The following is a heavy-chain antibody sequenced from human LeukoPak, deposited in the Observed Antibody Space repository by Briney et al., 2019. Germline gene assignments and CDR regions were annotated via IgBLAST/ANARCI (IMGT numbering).Heavy chain of an antibody. Sequence: GGSLRLSCAASGFTFSSYAMHWVRQAPGKGLEWVAIISDGNNIYYADSVKGRFTISRDNSKNTLYLQMNSLRAEDTAVYYCAKDQVPGKEGATDYWGQGTLVTVSS. CDR1: GFTFSSYA. V-gene: IGHV3-30-3*01. CDR3: AKDQVPGKEGATDY. CDR2: ISDGNNI. J-gene: IGHJ4*02. D-gene: IGHD1-26*01.